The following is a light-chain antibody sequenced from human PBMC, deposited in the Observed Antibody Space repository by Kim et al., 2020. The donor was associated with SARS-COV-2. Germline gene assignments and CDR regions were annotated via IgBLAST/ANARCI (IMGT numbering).Light chain of an antibody. Sequence: VSPGQTARITCSGDALAKQYVYWYQQKPGQAPVLVISKDSERPSGITERFSGSSSGTTVTLTISGVQAEDEADYYCQSADSSGTVVFGGGTQLTVL. CDR1: ALAKQY. J-gene: IGLJ2*01. V-gene: IGLV3-25*03. CDR3: QSADSSGTVV. CDR2: KDS.